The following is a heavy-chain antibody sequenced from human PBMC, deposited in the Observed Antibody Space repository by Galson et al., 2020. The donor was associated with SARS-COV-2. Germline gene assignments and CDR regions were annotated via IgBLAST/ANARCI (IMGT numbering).Heavy chain of an antibody. V-gene: IGHV5-51*01. D-gene: IGHD3-10*01. CDR3: ARHKAHYYGSGNYYWTGADDAFDI. CDR1: GYDFTNYW. CDR2: IYPGHSAT. Sequence: GDSLKISCQGSGYDFTNYWIGWVRQKPGKGLEWMGIIYPGHSATRYSPSFQGQVTISADKSISTAYLQWSGLKASDTAMYYCARHKAHYYGSGNYYWTGADDAFDIWGQGTMVTVSS. J-gene: IGHJ3*02.